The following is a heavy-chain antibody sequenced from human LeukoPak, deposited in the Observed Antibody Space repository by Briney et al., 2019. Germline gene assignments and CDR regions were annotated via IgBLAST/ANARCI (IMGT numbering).Heavy chain of an antibody. CDR1: GYTFTSYG. Sequence: ASVKVSCKASGYTFTSYGISWVRQAPGQGLEWMGWNSAYNGNTNYAQKLQGRVTMTTDTSTSTAYMELRSLRSDDTAVYYCARDSSRVLRFLEWLPYYYYGMDVWGQGTTVTVSS. CDR2: NSAYNGNT. CDR3: ARDSSRVLRFLEWLPYYYYGMDV. J-gene: IGHJ6*02. V-gene: IGHV1-18*01. D-gene: IGHD3-3*01.